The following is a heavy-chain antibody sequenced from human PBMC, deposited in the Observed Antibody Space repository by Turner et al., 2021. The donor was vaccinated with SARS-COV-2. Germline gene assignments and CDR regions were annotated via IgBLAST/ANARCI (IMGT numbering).Heavy chain of an antibody. D-gene: IGHD2-15*01. Sequence: QVQLVESGGGVVQPGRSLRLSCAASGFTFSSYGMHWVREAPGKGLEWVAVIAYEESKKNNADSVKGKFTITRDNSKYTLNLQMNSLRAEDTDVDVAARGGVVAATAYDAFDIWGQGTMVTVSS. CDR2: IAYEESKK. J-gene: IGHJ3*02. V-gene: IGHV3-30*03. CDR3: ARGGVVAATAYDAFDI. CDR1: GFTFSSYG.